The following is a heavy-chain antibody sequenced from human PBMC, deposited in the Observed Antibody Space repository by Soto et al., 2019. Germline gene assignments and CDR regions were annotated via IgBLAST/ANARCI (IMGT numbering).Heavy chain of an antibody. CDR3: ARPPHYYDSSGYVN. CDR2: INPNSGGT. J-gene: IGHJ4*02. Sequence: ASVKVSCKASGYTFTGYYMHWVRQAPGQGLEWMGWINPNSGGTNYAQKFQGRVTMTRDTSISTAYMELSRLRSDDTAVYYCARPPHYYDSSGYVNWGQGTLLTVSS. D-gene: IGHD3-22*01. CDR1: GYTFTGYY. V-gene: IGHV1-2*02.